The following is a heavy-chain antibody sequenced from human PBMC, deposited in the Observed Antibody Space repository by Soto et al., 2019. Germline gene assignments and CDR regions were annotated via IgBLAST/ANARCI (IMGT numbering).Heavy chain of an antibody. V-gene: IGHV5-51*01. D-gene: IGHD2-21*01. CDR2: IYPGDSDT. CDR1: GYIFTNYW. Sequence: GESLKISCQASGYIFTNYWIGWVRQMPGKGLEWMGIIYPGDSDTRYSPSFQGQVTISADKSISTAYLQWSSLKASDTAMYYCARLVNIFDFDYWGQGTLVTVSS. J-gene: IGHJ4*02. CDR3: ARLVNIFDFDY.